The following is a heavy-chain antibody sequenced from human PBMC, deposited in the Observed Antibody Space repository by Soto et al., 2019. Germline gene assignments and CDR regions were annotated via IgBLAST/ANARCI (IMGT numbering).Heavy chain of an antibody. D-gene: IGHD6-13*01. CDR2: IYSGGST. Sequence: EVQLVESGGGLVQPGGSLRLSCAASGFTVSSYYMSWVRQAPGKALEWVSVIYSGGSTYYADSVKGRFTISSDNSKNTRYLRMNSMRAEDTAVYYCARVVALAAAHWFDPWGRGTLVAVSS. V-gene: IGHV3-66*01. J-gene: IGHJ5*02. CDR3: ARVVALAAAHWFDP. CDR1: GFTVSSYY.